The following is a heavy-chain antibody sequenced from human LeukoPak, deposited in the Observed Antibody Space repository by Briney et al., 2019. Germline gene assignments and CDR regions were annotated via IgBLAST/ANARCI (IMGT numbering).Heavy chain of an antibody. CDR2: IKQDGSEK. J-gene: IGHJ6*02. Sequence: GSLRLSCAASGFTFSSYWMSWVRQAPGKGLEWVANIKQDGSEKYYVDSVKGRFTISRDNAKNSRYLQMNSLRAEDTAVYYCARDRGQWLVSNYYYYGIDVWGQGTTVTVSS. D-gene: IGHD6-19*01. CDR1: GFTFSSYW. V-gene: IGHV3-7*01. CDR3: ARDRGQWLVSNYYYYGIDV.